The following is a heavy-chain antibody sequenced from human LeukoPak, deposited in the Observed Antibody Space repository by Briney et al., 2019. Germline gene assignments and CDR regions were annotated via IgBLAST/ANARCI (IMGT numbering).Heavy chain of an antibody. CDR1: GFTFASYS. Sequence: GGSLRLSCAASGFTFASYSMTWVRQAPGKGLEWVSSISGDSTYIYNAGSVKGRFTISRDNAQASLYLQMISLRADDTAVYYCARVSGRLERQSDLDYWGQGTLVIVSS. D-gene: IGHD1-1*01. J-gene: IGHJ4*02. CDR3: ARVSGRLERQSDLDY. CDR2: ISGDSTYI. V-gene: IGHV3-21*01.